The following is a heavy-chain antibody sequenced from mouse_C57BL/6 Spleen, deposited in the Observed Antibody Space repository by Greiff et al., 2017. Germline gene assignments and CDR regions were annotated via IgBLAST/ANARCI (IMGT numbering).Heavy chain of an antibody. D-gene: IGHD1-1*01. J-gene: IGHJ2*01. CDR3: ARDITTVVAFDY. CDR2: INPYNGGT. CDR1: GYTFTDYY. Sequence: EVQLQESGPVLVKPGASVKMSCKASGYTFTDYYMNWEKQSHGKSLEWIGVINPYNGGTSYNQKFKGKATLTVDKSSSTAYMELNSLTSEDSAVYYCARDITTVVAFDYWGQGTTLTVSS. V-gene: IGHV1-19*01.